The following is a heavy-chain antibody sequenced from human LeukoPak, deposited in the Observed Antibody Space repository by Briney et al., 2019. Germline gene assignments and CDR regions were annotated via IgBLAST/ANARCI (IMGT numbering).Heavy chain of an antibody. CDR2: ISGGGGST. CDR3: AKGGRYSYGYSDY. CDR1: GFTFSSYA. Sequence: GGSLRLSCAASGFTFSSYAMSWVRQAPGKGLEWVSAISGGGGSTYYADSVKGRFTISRDNSKNTLYLQMNSLRAEDTAVYYCAKGGRYSYGYSDYWGQGTLVTVSS. D-gene: IGHD5-18*01. V-gene: IGHV3-23*01. J-gene: IGHJ4*02.